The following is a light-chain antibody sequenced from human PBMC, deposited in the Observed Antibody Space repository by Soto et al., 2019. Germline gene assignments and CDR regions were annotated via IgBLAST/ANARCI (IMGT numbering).Light chain of an antibody. CDR2: GTS. J-gene: IGKJ5*01. CDR3: PRSGSASI. V-gene: IGKV3-20*01. Sequence: LGGRASQSVKSSYLAWYQHKPGQAPRLLIYGTSSRATGIPDMFSGRGSATDFGLPFRQPDSTDLAVYYCPRSGSASIIGLGTRVEIK. CDR1: QSVKSSY.